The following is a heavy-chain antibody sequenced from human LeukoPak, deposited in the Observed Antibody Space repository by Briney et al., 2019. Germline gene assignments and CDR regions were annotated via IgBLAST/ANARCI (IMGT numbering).Heavy chain of an antibody. Sequence: EESLKISCKGSGYRFSNYWIGWVRQMPRKGLECMGIMYPGASDARYSTSFQGQITMSAEKSIDPAFLQWNSLKASDTAIYYCARGEITGTPVYYWGQGTVVTVSS. CDR1: GYRFSNYW. J-gene: IGHJ4*02. CDR2: MYPGASDA. CDR3: ARGEITGTPVYY. D-gene: IGHD1-14*01. V-gene: IGHV5-51*01.